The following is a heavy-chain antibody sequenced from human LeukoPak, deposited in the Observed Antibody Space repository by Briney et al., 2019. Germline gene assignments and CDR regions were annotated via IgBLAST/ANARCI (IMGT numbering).Heavy chain of an antibody. D-gene: IGHD3-22*01. CDR3: AKGVSGYYYADDAFDI. CDR1: GFTFSSYG. J-gene: IGHJ3*02. Sequence: GGSLRLSCAASGFTFSSYGMHWVRQAPGKGLEWVAFIRYDGSNKYYVGSVKGRFTISRDNSKNTLYLQMNSLRAEDTAIYYCAKGVSGYYYADDAFDIWGQGTMVTVSS. V-gene: IGHV3-30*02. CDR2: IRYDGSNK.